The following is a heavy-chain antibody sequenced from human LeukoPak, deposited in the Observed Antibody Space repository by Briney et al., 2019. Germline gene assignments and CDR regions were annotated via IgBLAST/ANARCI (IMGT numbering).Heavy chain of an antibody. CDR2: IIPILGIA. Sequence: SVKVSCKASGGTFSSYAISWVRQAPGQGLEWMGRIIPILGIANYAQKFQGRVTITADKSTSTAYMELSSLRSEGTAVYYCARDYVWGSYRPGVWGQGTTVTVSS. CDR1: GGTFSSYA. J-gene: IGHJ6*02. D-gene: IGHD3-16*02. V-gene: IGHV1-69*04. CDR3: ARDYVWGSYRPGV.